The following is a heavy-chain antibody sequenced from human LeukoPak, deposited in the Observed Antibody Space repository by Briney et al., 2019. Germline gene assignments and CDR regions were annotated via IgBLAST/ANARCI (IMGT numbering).Heavy chain of an antibody. J-gene: IGHJ5*02. V-gene: IGHV3-9*01. CDR1: GFTFDDYA. Sequence: PGRSLRLSCAASGFTFDDYAMHWVRHAPGKGLEWVSGISWNSGSIGYADSVKGRFTISRDNAKNSLYLQMNSLRAEDTALYYCAKAGLGIAAAGTKGNWFDPWGQGTLVTVSS. D-gene: IGHD6-13*01. CDR2: ISWNSGSI. CDR3: AKAGLGIAAAGTKGNWFDP.